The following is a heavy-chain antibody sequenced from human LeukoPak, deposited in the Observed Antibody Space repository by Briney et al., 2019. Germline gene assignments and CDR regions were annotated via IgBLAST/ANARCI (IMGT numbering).Heavy chain of an antibody. Sequence: GGSLRLSCAASGFTFSSYAMSWVRQAPGKGLEWVSAISGSGGSTYYADSVKGRFTISRDNSKNTLYLQMNSLRAEDTAVYYCARQKGEYYGSGSSPFDYWGQGTLVTVSS. CDR2: ISGSGGST. CDR3: ARQKGEYYGSGSSPFDY. V-gene: IGHV3-23*01. J-gene: IGHJ4*02. D-gene: IGHD3-10*01. CDR1: GFTFSSYA.